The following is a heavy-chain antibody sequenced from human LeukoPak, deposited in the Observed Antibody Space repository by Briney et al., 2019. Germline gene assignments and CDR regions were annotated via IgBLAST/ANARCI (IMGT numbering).Heavy chain of an antibody. CDR1: GFTFSYSW. Sequence: PGGSLRLSCAASGFTFSYSWMHWVRQAPGKGLVWVSRINGDGSTTNYADAVKGRFTISRDNAKNALYLQMNSLRAEDTAVYYCYGGNAESWGQGTLVTVSS. D-gene: IGHD4-23*01. CDR2: INGDGSTT. V-gene: IGHV3-74*01. J-gene: IGHJ1*01. CDR3: YGGNAES.